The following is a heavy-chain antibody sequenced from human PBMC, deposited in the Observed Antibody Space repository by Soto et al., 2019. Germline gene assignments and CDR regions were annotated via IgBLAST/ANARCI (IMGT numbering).Heavy chain of an antibody. J-gene: IGHJ4*02. V-gene: IGHV5-51*01. Sequence: GESLKISCRGFGNTFNTYWIGWLRQMPGKVLEWVGIMSPGNSDIRSSPAFQGQVSISANTSISTAYLQWSSMKPSDSGMYYCARQGRTSASSEFWAQGTLVTVSS. CDR3: ARQGRTSASSEF. D-gene: IGHD2-2*01. CDR1: GNTFNTYW. CDR2: MSPGNSDI.